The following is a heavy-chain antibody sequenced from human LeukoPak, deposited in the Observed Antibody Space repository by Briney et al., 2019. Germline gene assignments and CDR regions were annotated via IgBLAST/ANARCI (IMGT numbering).Heavy chain of an antibody. CDR3: ARDHSGSYGYDY. D-gene: IGHD1-26*01. J-gene: IGHJ4*02. CDR1: GFTFSSYA. Sequence: GGSLRLSCAASGFTFSSYAMSWVRQAPGKGLEWVSVIYSGGSTYYADSVKGRFTISRDNSKNTLYLQMNSLRAEDTAVYYCARDHSGSYGYDYWGQGTLVTVSS. CDR2: IYSGGST. V-gene: IGHV3-66*01.